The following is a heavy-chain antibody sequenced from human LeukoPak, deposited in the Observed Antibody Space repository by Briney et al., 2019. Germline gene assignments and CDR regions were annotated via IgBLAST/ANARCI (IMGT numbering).Heavy chain of an antibody. CDR1: GFTFSDYY. D-gene: IGHD4-17*01. Sequence: GGSLRLSCAASGFTFSDYYMSWIRQTPGKGLEWVAFIRYDGSDKYYADSVKGRFTVSRDNSKNTLYLQMNSLRTEDTAVYYCAKDGGVLYGVDYWGQGTLVTVSS. V-gene: IGHV3-30*02. CDR2: IRYDGSDK. J-gene: IGHJ4*02. CDR3: AKDGGVLYGVDY.